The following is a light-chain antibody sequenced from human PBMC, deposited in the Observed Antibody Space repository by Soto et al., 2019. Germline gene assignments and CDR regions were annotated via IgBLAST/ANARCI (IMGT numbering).Light chain of an antibody. Sequence: VWRLSPGISSLSPGERASLPCGASQSITSSFLAWYQQKPGQAPRLLIYGASSRATGIPDRFSGTGSETDFTLTINRLEPEDFAVSYCQQSEKSPIACGRGTRLEIK. V-gene: IGKV3-20*01. CDR3: QQSEKSPIA. CDR1: QSITSSF. J-gene: IGKJ5*01. CDR2: GAS.